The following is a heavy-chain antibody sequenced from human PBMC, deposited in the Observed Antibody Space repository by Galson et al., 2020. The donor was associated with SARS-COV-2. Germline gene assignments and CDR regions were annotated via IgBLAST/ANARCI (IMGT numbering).Heavy chain of an antibody. CDR1: GFSLSTSGVG. J-gene: IGHJ4*02. CDR2: IYWDDDK. Sequence: KMSGPTLVKPTQTLTLTCTFSGFSLSTSGVGVGWIRQPPGKALEWLALIYWDDDKRYSPSLKSRLTITKDTSKNQVVLTMTNMDPVDTATYYCAHMVHYYDSSGYSIPQNYFDYWGQGTLVTVSS. CDR3: AHMVHYYDSSGYSIPQNYFDY. D-gene: IGHD3-22*01. V-gene: IGHV2-5*02.